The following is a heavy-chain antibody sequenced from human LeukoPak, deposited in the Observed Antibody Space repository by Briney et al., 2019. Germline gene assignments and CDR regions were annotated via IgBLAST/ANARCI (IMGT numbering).Heavy chain of an antibody. CDR3: ARPGNRRITIFGVAPGWFDP. V-gene: IGHV4-34*01. J-gene: IGHJ5*02. CDR2: INHSGST. CDR1: GGSFSGYY. D-gene: IGHD3-3*01. Sequence: SETLSLTCAVYGGSFSGYYWSWIRQPPGKGLEWIEEINHSGSTNYNPSLKSRVTISVDTSKNQFSLKLSSVAAADTAVYYCARPGNRRITIFGVAPGWFDPWGQGTLVTVSS.